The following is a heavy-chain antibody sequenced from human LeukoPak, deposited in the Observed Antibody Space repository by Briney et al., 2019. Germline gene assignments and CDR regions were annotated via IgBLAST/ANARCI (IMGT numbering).Heavy chain of an antibody. Sequence: ASVKVSCKASGYTFTNYYMHWVRQAPGQGLEWMGIINPSGGRTSYAQKFQGRVTMTRDTSTNTVYMELSSLRSEDTAVYFCARVEQSFGAHGGRYYYYGMDVWGQGSTVTVS. D-gene: IGHD1/OR15-1a*01. J-gene: IGHJ6*02. CDR2: INPSGGRT. V-gene: IGHV1-46*01. CDR1: GYTFTNYY. CDR3: ARVEQSFGAHGGRYYYYGMDV.